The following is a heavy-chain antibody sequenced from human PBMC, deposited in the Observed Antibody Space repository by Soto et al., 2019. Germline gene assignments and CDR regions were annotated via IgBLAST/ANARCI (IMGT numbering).Heavy chain of an antibody. Sequence: ASVKVSCKASGYTFINFFIHWVRQAPGQGLEWVGIINPSGGATTYPQKFQGRVTMTRDTSTSTVYMDVSSLRFDDTAVYYCARSHCSGGSCYLGAFDIRGQGTMVTVSS. CDR1: GYTFINFF. CDR3: ARSHCSGGSCYLGAFDI. J-gene: IGHJ3*02. V-gene: IGHV1-46*01. D-gene: IGHD2-15*01. CDR2: INPSGGAT.